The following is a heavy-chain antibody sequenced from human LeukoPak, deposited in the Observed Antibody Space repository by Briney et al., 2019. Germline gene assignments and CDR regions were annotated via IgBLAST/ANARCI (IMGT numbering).Heavy chain of an antibody. J-gene: IGHJ4*02. Sequence: ASVKASCKPSGYTFTSYYMHWVRPAPGQGLEWMGWINPNSGGTNYAQKFQGRVTMTSDTSITTAYMELSSLRSDDTAVYYCARDSYSSSSRRGFDYWGQGTLVTVSS. D-gene: IGHD6-13*01. CDR1: GYTFTSYY. V-gene: IGHV1-2*02. CDR2: INPNSGGT. CDR3: ARDSYSSSSRRGFDY.